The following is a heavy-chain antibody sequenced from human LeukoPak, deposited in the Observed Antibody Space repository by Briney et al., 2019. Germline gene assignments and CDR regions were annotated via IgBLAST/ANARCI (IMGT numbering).Heavy chain of an antibody. Sequence: PGGSLRLSCAASGFTFSNFWMAWVRQAPGKGLEWVANIKQDGSIQYYGDSVKGRFTISRGNARNSLYLQMNSLRAEDTALYYCATSYDSSGCDWGQGTLVTVSS. J-gene: IGHJ4*02. CDR3: ATSYDSSGCD. D-gene: IGHD3-22*01. V-gene: IGHV3-7*01. CDR1: GFTFSNFW. CDR2: IKQDGSIQ.